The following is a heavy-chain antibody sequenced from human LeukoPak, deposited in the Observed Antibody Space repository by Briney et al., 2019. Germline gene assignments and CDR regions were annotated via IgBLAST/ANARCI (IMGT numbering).Heavy chain of an antibody. CDR1: GGSISSYY. D-gene: IGHD2-15*01. J-gene: IGHJ3*02. CDR2: IYYSGST. Sequence: SETLSLTCTVSGGSISSYYWSWIRQPPGKGLEWIGYIYYSGSTYYNPPLKSRVTISVDTSKSQFSLKLSSVTAADTAVYYCARGRYCSADICSGGDAFDIWGQGTMVSVSS. V-gene: IGHV4-59*12. CDR3: ARGRYCSADICSGGDAFDI.